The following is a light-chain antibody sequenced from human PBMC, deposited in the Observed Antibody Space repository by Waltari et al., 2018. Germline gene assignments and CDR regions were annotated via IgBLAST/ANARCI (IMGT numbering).Light chain of an antibody. V-gene: IGLV2-8*01. CDR1: STDVGGYHY. J-gene: IGLJ2*01. CDR2: EVF. CDR3: SSYSRSDVVV. Sequence: QSALTQPPSASGSLGQSVTISCTGTSTDVGGYHYVSWYQQHPGKAPNLIVYEVFQRPSGVPVRFSGSKSGEPASLTVSGLRAEDEALYYCSSYSRSDVVVFGGGTKLTVL.